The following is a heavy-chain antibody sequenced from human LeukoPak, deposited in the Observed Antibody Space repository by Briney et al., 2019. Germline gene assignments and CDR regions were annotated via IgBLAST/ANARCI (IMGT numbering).Heavy chain of an antibody. V-gene: IGHV3-30*04. J-gene: IGHJ4*02. D-gene: IGHD4/OR15-4a*01. CDR3: ARRAGAYSHPYDY. CDR1: GFTFSLYA. Sequence: PGGSLRLSCAASGFTFSLYAMHWVRQAPGKGLEWVALISYDGSNKYYADSVKGRFTISRDNSKNTLYLQMNSLRAEDTAVYYCARRAGAYSHPYDYWGQGTLVTVSS. CDR2: ISYDGSNK.